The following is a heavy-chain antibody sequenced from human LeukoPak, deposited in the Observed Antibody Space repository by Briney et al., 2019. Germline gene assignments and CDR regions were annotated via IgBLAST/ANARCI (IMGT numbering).Heavy chain of an antibody. CDR3: VGEWLPQGLDY. Sequence: GGSLRLSCAASGFTFSTYAMHWVRQAPGKGLEWVSVIYSGGSTYYADSVKGRFTISRDNSKNTLYLQMNSLRAEDTAVYYCVGEWLPQGLDYWGQGTLVTVSS. CDR1: GFTFSTYA. V-gene: IGHV3-66*01. D-gene: IGHD3-22*01. J-gene: IGHJ4*02. CDR2: IYSGGST.